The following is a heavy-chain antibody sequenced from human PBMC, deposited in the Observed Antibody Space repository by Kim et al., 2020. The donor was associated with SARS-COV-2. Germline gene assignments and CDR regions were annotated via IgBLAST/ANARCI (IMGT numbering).Heavy chain of an antibody. Sequence: GESLKISCKGSGYSFTSYWISWVRQMPGKGLEWMGRIDPSDSYTNYSPSFQGHVTISADKSISTAYLQWSSLKASDTAMYYCARHVDTAMVMGDYWGQGTLVTVSS. CDR3: ARHVDTAMVMGDY. CDR2: IDPSDSYT. D-gene: IGHD5-18*01. V-gene: IGHV5-10-1*01. J-gene: IGHJ4*02. CDR1: GYSFTSYW.